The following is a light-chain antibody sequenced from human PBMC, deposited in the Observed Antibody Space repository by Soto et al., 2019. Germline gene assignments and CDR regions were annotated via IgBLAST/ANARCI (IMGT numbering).Light chain of an antibody. CDR2: GAS. CDR3: QQYGSSPWT. Sequence: EIVLTQSPCTLSLSPGERATLSCRASQSVSSSYLAWYQQTPGQAPRLVVYGASSRATGIPDRFSGSGSGTDFTLTISRLEPEDFAVYYCQQYGSSPWTFGQGTKVDIK. V-gene: IGKV3-20*01. CDR1: QSVSSSY. J-gene: IGKJ1*01.